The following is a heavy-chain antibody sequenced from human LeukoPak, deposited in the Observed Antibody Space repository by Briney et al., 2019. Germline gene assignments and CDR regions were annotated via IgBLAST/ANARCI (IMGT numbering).Heavy chain of an antibody. Sequence: ASVKVSCKASGYTFTCYYMNWVRHAPGEGLELMGFINPNSGGTKYAQKFQGRVTMTRDMSTSTVYMELSSLRSEDTAVYYCARGHSSSCQLFDYWGQGTLVTVSS. CDR1: GYTFTCYY. V-gene: IGHV1-2*02. CDR2: INPNSGGT. J-gene: IGHJ4*02. CDR3: ARGHSSSCQLFDY. D-gene: IGHD6-13*01.